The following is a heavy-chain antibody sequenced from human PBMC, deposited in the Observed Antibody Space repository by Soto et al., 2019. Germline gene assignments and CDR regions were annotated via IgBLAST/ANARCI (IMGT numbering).Heavy chain of an antibody. J-gene: IGHJ6*02. V-gene: IGHV4-30-4*01. CDR1: GGSISSGDYY. CDR3: ARDGAIWSGFSSGMDV. D-gene: IGHD3-3*01. CDR2: IYYSGST. Sequence: SETLSLTCTVSGGSISSGDYYWSWIRQPPGKGLEWIGYIYYSGSTYYNPSLKSRVTISVDTSKNQFSLKLSSVTAADTAVYYCARDGAIWSGFSSGMDVWGQGTTVTVSS.